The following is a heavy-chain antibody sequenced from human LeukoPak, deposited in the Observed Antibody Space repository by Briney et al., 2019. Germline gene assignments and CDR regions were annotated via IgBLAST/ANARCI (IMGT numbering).Heavy chain of an antibody. CDR2: INPNSGGT. D-gene: IGHD1-26*01. CDR1: GYTFTGYY. CDR3: ARGPMPYSGSPFIDY. V-gene: IGHV1-2*02. J-gene: IGHJ4*02. Sequence: ASVKVSCKASGYTFTGYYMHWVRQAPGQGLEWMGWINPNSGGTNYAQKFQGRVTMTRDTSISTAYMELSRLRSDDTAVYYCARGPMPYSGSPFIDYWGLGTLVTVSS.